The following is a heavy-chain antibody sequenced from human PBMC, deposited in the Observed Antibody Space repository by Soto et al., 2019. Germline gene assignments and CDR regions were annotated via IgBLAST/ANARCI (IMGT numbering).Heavy chain of an antibody. Sequence: PGESLKISCQGSGYSFTSYWISWVRQMPGKGLEWMGRIDPSDSYTNYSPSFQGHVTISADKSISTAYLQWSSLKASDTAMYYCASYSSSSGNFDYWGQGTLVTVSS. J-gene: IGHJ4*02. CDR2: IDPSDSYT. CDR3: ASYSSSSGNFDY. D-gene: IGHD6-6*01. CDR1: GYSFTSYW. V-gene: IGHV5-10-1*01.